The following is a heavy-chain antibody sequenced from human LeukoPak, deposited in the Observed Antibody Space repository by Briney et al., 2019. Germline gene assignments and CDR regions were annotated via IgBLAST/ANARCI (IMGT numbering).Heavy chain of an antibody. V-gene: IGHV1-18*01. J-gene: IGHJ4*02. CDR1: GYTFTSYG. CDR2: ISAYNGNT. Sequence: GASVKVSCKASGYTFTSYGISWVRQAPGQGLEWMGWISAYNGNTNYAQKFQGRVTMTRDTSISTAYMELSRLRSDDTAVYYCARADSSGYYFDYWGQGTLVTVSS. D-gene: IGHD3-22*01. CDR3: ARADSSGYYFDY.